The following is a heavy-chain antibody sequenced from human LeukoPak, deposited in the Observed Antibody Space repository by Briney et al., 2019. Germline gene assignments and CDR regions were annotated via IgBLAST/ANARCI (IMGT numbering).Heavy chain of an antibody. D-gene: IGHD6-13*01. CDR3: AKDRHHSSSWYVNYGMDV. Sequence: ASVKVSCKASGYTFTSYGISWVRQAPGQGLEWMGWISAYNGNTNYAQKLQGRVTMTTDTSTSTAYMELRSLRSDDTAVYYCAKDRHHSSSWYVNYGMDVWGQGTTVTVSS. V-gene: IGHV1-18*01. CDR1: GYTFTSYG. CDR2: ISAYNGNT. J-gene: IGHJ6*02.